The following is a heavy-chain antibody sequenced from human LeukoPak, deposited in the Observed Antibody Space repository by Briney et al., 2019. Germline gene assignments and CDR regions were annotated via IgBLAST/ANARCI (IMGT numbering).Heavy chain of an antibody. CDR3: ARDRSHSSWLDY. V-gene: IGHV3-30*04. J-gene: IGHJ4*02. CDR1: GFTFSSYA. CDR2: ISYDGSNK. D-gene: IGHD6-13*01. Sequence: QPGGSLRLSCAASGFTFSSYAMHWVRQAPGKGLEWVAVISYDGSNKYYADSVKGRFTISRDNSKNTLYLQMNSLRAEDTAVYYCARDRSHSSWLDYWGQGTLVTVSS.